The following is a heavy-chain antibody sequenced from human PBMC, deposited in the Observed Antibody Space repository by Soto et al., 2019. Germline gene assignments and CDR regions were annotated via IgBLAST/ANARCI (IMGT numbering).Heavy chain of an antibody. CDR3: ARERIAVAGAYYYGMDV. V-gene: IGHV3-33*01. D-gene: IGHD6-19*01. J-gene: IGHJ6*02. CDR1: GFTFSSYG. CDR2: IWYDGSNK. Sequence: QVQLMESGGGVVQPGRSLRLSCAASGFTFSSYGMHWVRQAPGKGLEWVAVIWYDGSNKYYADSVKGRFTISRDNSKNTLYLQMNSLRAEDTAVYYCARERIAVAGAYYYGMDVWGQGTTVTVSS.